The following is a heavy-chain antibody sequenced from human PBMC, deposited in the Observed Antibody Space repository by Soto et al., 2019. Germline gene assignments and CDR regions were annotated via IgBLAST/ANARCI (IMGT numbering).Heavy chain of an antibody. CDR1: GGSITSYY. J-gene: IGHJ4*02. V-gene: IGHV4-59*01. Sequence: QVHLQESGPGLVKPSETLSLTCTVSGGSITSYYWTWIRQPPGKGLEWIGYIYYSGNTNFNPSRKSRVTIPSHTPNNRPSLTLWSLPAADTAVYYSPRSGAEADYYWGQGTLVTVSS. CDR2: IYYSGNT. CDR3: PRSGAEADYY. D-gene: IGHD3-10*01.